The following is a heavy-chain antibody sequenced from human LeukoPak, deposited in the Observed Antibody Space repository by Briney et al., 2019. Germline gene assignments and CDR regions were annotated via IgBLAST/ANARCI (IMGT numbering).Heavy chain of an antibody. CDR3: AREHYFYHMDG. Sequence: GGSLRLSCAASGFTFSSYTMHWVRQAPGKGLEYVSAITSNGGSTYYANSVKGRFTISRDNSKNTLYLQMGSLRAEDTAVYYCAREHYFYHMDGWGEGTTVTVSS. V-gene: IGHV3-64*01. CDR1: GFTFSSYT. CDR2: ITSNGGST. J-gene: IGHJ6*03.